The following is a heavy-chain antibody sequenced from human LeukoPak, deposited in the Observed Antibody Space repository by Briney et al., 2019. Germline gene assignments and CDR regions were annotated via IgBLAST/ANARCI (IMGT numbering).Heavy chain of an antibody. CDR3: SRGSVITQNSGNFGHDY. CDR1: GYTFTSYY. V-gene: IGHV1-46*01. Sequence: ASVKVSCKASGYTFTSYYMHWVRQAPGQGLEWMGIINPSGGSTSYAQKFQGRVTMTRDTSTSTVSMELSSLRSDDTAVYYCSRGSVITQNSGNFGHDYWGQGTLVTVSS. D-gene: IGHD4-17*01. CDR2: INPSGGST. J-gene: IGHJ4*02.